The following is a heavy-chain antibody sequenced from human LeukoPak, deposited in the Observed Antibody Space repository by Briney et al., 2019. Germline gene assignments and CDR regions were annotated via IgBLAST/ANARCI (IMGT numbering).Heavy chain of an antibody. Sequence: GGSLRLSCAASGFTFSSYGMSWVRQAPGKGLEWVSGISGSGGSTYYADSVKGRFAISRDNSKNTLYLQMNSLRAEDTAVYYCAKAVSCSSTSCYRSYGMDVWGQGTTVTVSS. J-gene: IGHJ6*02. V-gene: IGHV3-23*01. CDR3: AKAVSCSSTSCYRSYGMDV. D-gene: IGHD2-2*02. CDR1: GFTFSSYG. CDR2: ISGSGGST.